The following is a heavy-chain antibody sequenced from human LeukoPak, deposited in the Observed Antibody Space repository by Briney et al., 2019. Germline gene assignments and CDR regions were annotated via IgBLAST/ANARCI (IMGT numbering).Heavy chain of an antibody. J-gene: IGHJ4*02. Sequence: PGGSLRLSCAASGFTFSIYSMIWVRQAPGKGLEWVSSTSSSSTYTYYADSVKGRFTISRDNAKNSLYLQMNSLRAEDSAVYYCARSDDVWGGPYYFDFWGQGTLVTVSS. CDR1: GFTFSIYS. D-gene: IGHD3-16*01. V-gene: IGHV3-21*01. CDR3: ARSDDVWGGPYYFDF. CDR2: TSSSSTYT.